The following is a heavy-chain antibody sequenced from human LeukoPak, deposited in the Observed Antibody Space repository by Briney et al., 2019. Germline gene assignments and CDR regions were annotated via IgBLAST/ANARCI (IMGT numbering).Heavy chain of an antibody. J-gene: IGHJ4*02. D-gene: IGHD3-9*01. CDR2: IYYSGST. CDR1: GGSISSYY. CDR3: ARGFRYFDWLPLWDDY. Sequence: PSETLSLTCTVSGGSISSYYWSWIRQPPGKGLEWIGYIYYSGSTNYNPSLKSRVTISVDTSKNQFSLKLSSVTAADTAVYYCARGFRYFDWLPLWDDYWGQGTLVTVSS. V-gene: IGHV4-59*01.